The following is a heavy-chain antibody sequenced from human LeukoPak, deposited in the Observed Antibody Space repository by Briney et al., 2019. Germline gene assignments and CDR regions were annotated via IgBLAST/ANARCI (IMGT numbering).Heavy chain of an antibody. CDR3: ARSKRYCDSSGPFDY. CDR2: ISSSSSYI. J-gene: IGHJ4*02. Sequence: PGGSLRLSCAASGFTFSSYSMNWVRQAPGKGLEWVSSISSSSSYIYYADSVKGRFTISRDNAKNSLCLQMNSLRAEDTAVYYCARSKRYCDSSGPFDYWGQGTLVTVSS. CDR1: GFTFSSYS. V-gene: IGHV3-21*01. D-gene: IGHD3-22*01.